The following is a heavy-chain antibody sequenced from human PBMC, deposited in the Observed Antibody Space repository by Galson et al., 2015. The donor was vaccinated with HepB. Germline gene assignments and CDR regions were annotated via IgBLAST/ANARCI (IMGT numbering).Heavy chain of an antibody. CDR3: ARDIVVVPAAMPVVLGGMDV. D-gene: IGHD2-2*01. J-gene: IGHJ6*02. CDR1: GFAFSSYS. CDR2: ISSSSSYI. V-gene: IGHV3-21*01. Sequence: SLRLSCAASGFAFSSYSMNWVRQAPGKGLEWVSSISSSSSYIYYADSVKGRFTISRDNAKNSLYLQMNSLRAEDTAVYYCARDIVVVPAAMPVVLGGMDVWGQGTTVTVSS.